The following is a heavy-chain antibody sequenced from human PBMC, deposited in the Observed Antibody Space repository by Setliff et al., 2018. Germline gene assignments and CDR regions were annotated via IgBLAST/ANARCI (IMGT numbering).Heavy chain of an antibody. CDR2: ISSSSSTI. J-gene: IGHJ5*02. CDR1: GFTFSSYS. Sequence: SGGSLRLSCAASGFTFSSYSMNWVRQAPGKGLEWVSYISSSSSTIYYADSVKGRFTISRDNAKNTLYLQMNSLRAEDTAVYYCAKYPSNSVYNYFDPWGQGTLVTVSS. V-gene: IGHV3-48*01. D-gene: IGHD1-7*01. CDR3: AKYPSNSVYNYFDP.